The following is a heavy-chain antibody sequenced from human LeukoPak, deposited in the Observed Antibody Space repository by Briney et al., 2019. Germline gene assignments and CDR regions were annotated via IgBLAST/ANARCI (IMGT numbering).Heavy chain of an antibody. CDR1: GFTFSSYW. CDR3: ARGAKWELLGGDTFDI. CDR2: INTDGSST. D-gene: IGHD1-26*01. Sequence: GGSLRLSCADSGFTFSSYWMHWVRRAPGKGLVWVSRINTDGSSTYYADSVKGRFTVSRDNAKNTLYLQMNSQRTEDTAVYYCARGAKWELLGGDTFDIWGQGTLVTVSS. V-gene: IGHV3-74*01. J-gene: IGHJ3*02.